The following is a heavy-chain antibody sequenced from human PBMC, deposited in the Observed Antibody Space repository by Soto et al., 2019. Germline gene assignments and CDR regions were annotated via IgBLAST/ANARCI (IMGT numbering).Heavy chain of an antibody. Sequence: QVQLQESGPGLVKPSQTLSLTCTVSGGSISSGGYYWSWIRQHPGKGLEWIGYLYYSGSTYYNPSLQRRVTISVDTSKNQFSLKLSSVTAADTAVYYCARSGSGSYYGLCDYWGQGTLVTVSS. CDR2: LYYSGST. J-gene: IGHJ4*02. CDR3: ARSGSGSYYGLCDY. CDR1: GGSISSGGYY. D-gene: IGHD3-10*01. V-gene: IGHV4-31*03.